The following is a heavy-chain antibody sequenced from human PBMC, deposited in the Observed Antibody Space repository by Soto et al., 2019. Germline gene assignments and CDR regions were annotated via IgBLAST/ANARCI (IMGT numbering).Heavy chain of an antibody. D-gene: IGHD2-15*01. Sequence: EVQLVESGGGLVQPGWSLRLSCTAAGFIVSDTYVNWGRQDPGKGLEWVSVISNRGDTDYADSVRGGFSLSRDISDNTLHLHMNNLRGEDTAVYYCAREPRYWRGGSLSITGDAYDIWGQGTMVTVSS. CDR2: ISNRGDT. CDR3: AREPRYWRGGSLSITGDAYDI. CDR1: GFIVSDTY. V-gene: IGHV3-66*01. J-gene: IGHJ3*02.